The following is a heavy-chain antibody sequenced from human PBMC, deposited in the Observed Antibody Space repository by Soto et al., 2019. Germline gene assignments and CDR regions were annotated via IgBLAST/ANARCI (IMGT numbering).Heavy chain of an antibody. Sequence: QVQLVESGGGVVQPGRSLRLSCAASGFTFSSYAMHWVRQAPGKGLEWVAVISYDGSNKYYADSVQGRFTISRDKSKNTLYLQMNGLRAEEAAGYYCARTSRGSGWFFFGMDVWGQGTTVTVSS. CDR1: GFTFSSYA. V-gene: IGHV3-30-3*01. CDR2: ISYDGSNK. CDR3: ARTSRGSGWFFFGMDV. D-gene: IGHD6-19*01. J-gene: IGHJ6*02.